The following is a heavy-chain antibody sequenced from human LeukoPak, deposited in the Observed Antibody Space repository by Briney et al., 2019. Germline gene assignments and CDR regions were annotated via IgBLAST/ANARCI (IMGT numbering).Heavy chain of an antibody. Sequence: PGGSLRLSCAASGFTVSSNYMTWVRQAPGKGLEWVSVIYSGGSKYYADSVKGRFTISRDNSKNTLSLQMNSLRPEDTAVYYCAKRGEEGTFYFHYWGRGTLVTVSS. D-gene: IGHD1-1*01. J-gene: IGHJ4*02. CDR1: GFTVSSNY. CDR2: IYSGGSK. V-gene: IGHV3-66*02. CDR3: AKRGEEGTFYFHY.